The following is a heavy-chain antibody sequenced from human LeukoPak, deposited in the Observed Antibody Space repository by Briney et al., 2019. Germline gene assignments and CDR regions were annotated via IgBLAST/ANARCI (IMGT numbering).Heavy chain of an antibody. CDR1: GGSLSSSNW. Sequence: SSETLSLTCAVSGGSLSSSNWWSWVRQPPGKGLEWIGEINHSGSTNYNPSLKSRVTISVDTSKNQFSLKLSSVTAADTAVYYCARGSRGYSGYAVGKLDYWGQGTLVTVSS. D-gene: IGHD5-12*01. J-gene: IGHJ4*02. V-gene: IGHV4-4*02. CDR2: INHSGST. CDR3: ARGSRGYSGYAVGKLDY.